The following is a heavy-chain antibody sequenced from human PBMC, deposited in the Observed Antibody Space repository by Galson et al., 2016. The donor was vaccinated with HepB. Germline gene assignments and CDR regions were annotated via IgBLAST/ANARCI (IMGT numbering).Heavy chain of an antibody. Sequence: SVKVSCKASGYTFNSYDVTWVRQAPGQDLEWLGRITTYIDHTNYAEKFQGRVTVTTDTSTSTAYLEMRSLTSDDTAVYFCARGVGSTAGIFDYWGQGTPVIVSS. J-gene: IGHJ4*02. V-gene: IGHV1-18*01. CDR2: ITTYIDHT. D-gene: IGHD1-26*01. CDR1: GYTFNSYD. CDR3: ARGVGSTAGIFDY.